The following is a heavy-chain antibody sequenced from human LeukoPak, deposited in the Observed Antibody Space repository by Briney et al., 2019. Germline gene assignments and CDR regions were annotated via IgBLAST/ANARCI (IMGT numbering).Heavy chain of an antibody. CDR3: SFYNHGWYFEY. V-gene: IGHV4/OR15-8*02. Sequence: SETLSLTCAVSGGSISSSTWWSWVRQPPGKGLEWIGEIWHSGNTNCNPSLNDRVTISIDKSMNQFSLKLRSVTAADAAIYYCSFYNHGWYFEYWGQGTLVTVSS. CDR2: IWHSGNT. D-gene: IGHD3-10*01. J-gene: IGHJ4*02. CDR1: GGSISSSTW.